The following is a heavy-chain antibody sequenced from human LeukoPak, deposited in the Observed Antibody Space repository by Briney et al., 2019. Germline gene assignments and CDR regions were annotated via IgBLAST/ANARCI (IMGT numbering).Heavy chain of an antibody. Sequence: ASVKVSCKASGYTFTGYYMHWVRQAPGQGLEWMGWINPNSGGTNYAQKFQGRVTMTRDTSISTAYMELSRLRSDDTAVYYCARGRHSSGSYYGFDPWGQGTLVTVSS. CDR1: GYTFTGYY. CDR2: INPNSGGT. CDR3: ARGRHSSGSYYGFDP. D-gene: IGHD3-22*01. J-gene: IGHJ5*02. V-gene: IGHV1-2*02.